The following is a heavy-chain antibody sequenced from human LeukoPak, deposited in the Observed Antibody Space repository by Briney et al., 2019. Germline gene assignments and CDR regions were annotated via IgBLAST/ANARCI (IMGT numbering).Heavy chain of an antibody. CDR3: AKLHEEGYFDY. CDR1: GFTVSSFW. Sequence: GGSLRLSCAASGFTVSSFWMHWVRQAPGKGLVWVSRISSDGSNTYYADSVKGRFTISRDNSKNTLYLQMNSLRAEDTAVYYCAKLHEEGYFDYWGQGTLVTVSS. D-gene: IGHD2-21*01. V-gene: IGHV3-74*01. J-gene: IGHJ4*02. CDR2: ISSDGSNT.